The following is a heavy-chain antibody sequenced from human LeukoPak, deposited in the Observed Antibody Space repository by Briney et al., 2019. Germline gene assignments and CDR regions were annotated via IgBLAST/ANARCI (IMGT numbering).Heavy chain of an antibody. CDR1: GYTFTSYY. Sequence: ASVKVSCKASGYTFTSYYMHWVRQAPGQGLEWMGWINPNSGGTNYAQKFQGRVTMTRDTSISTAYMELSRLRSDDTAVYYCARDDCSSTSCKRMDVWGKGTTVTVSS. CDR2: INPNSGGT. D-gene: IGHD2-2*01. CDR3: ARDDCSSTSCKRMDV. J-gene: IGHJ6*04. V-gene: IGHV1-2*02.